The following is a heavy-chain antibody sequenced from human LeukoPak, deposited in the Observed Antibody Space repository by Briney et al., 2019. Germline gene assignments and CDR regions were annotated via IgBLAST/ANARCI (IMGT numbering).Heavy chain of an antibody. CDR1: GFTFSSYG. V-gene: IGHV3-30*18. CDR3: AKDVEMATIEGNFDY. Sequence: GGSLRLSCAASGFTFSSYGMHWVRQAPGKGLEWVAVISYDGSNKYYADSVKGRFTISRDNSKNTLYLQMSSLRAEDTAVYYCAKDVEMATIEGNFDYWGQGTLVTVSS. D-gene: IGHD5-24*01. J-gene: IGHJ4*02. CDR2: ISYDGSNK.